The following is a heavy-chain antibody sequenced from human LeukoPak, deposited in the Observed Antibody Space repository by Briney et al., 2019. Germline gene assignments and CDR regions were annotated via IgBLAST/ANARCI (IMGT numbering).Heavy chain of an antibody. D-gene: IGHD6-6*01. CDR1: GFTFSSYG. CDR2: IRYDGSNK. Sequence: GGSLRLSCAASGFTFSSYGMHWVRQAPGKGLEWVAFIRYDGSNKYYADSVKGRFTISRDNSKNTLYLQMNSLRAEDTAVYYCAKDRKVGSSSSQSYYFDYWGQGTLVTVSS. CDR3: AKDRKVGSSSSQSYYFDY. J-gene: IGHJ4*02. V-gene: IGHV3-30*02.